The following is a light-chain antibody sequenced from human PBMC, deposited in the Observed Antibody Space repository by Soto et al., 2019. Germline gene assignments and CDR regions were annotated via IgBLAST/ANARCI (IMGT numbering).Light chain of an antibody. CDR2: DVS. V-gene: IGLV2-11*01. J-gene: IGLJ3*02. Sequence: QSVLTQPRSVSGSPGQSVTISCIGTRSDIGGYNYVSWYQQHPGKAPKPMIYDVSKRPPGVPDRFSGSKSGNTASLTISGLQAEDEADYYCCSYAGSYTWVFGGGTKVTVL. CDR3: CSYAGSYTWV. CDR1: RSDIGGYNY.